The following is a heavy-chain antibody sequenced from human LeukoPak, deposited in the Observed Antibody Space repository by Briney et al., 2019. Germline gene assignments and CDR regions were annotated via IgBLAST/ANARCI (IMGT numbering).Heavy chain of an antibody. J-gene: IGHJ4*02. CDR2: IYYGGST. Sequence: ASETLSLTCTVSGGSMSSGDHYWTWIRQPPGKGLEWIGYIYYGGSTFYNPSLKSRVTISVDTSKNQFSLKLSSVTAADTAVYYCARDRNYYDSSGFDYWGQGTLVTVSS. CDR3: ARDRNYYDSSGFDY. CDR1: GGSMSSGDHY. D-gene: IGHD3-22*01. V-gene: IGHV4-30-4*08.